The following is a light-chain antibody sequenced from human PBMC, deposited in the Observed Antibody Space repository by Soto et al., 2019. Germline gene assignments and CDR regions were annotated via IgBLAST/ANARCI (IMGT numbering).Light chain of an antibody. Sequence: DIVMTQSPLSLPVTPGEPASISCRSSQSLLHSNGYKYLDWYLQKPGQSPQLLIYLGSNRASGVPDRFSGSGSGTDFTLKTSRVEAEDVGVYYCMQALQTPPTFGQGTKLEIK. CDR3: MQALQTPPT. CDR1: QSLLHSNGYKY. V-gene: IGKV2-28*01. CDR2: LGS. J-gene: IGKJ2*01.